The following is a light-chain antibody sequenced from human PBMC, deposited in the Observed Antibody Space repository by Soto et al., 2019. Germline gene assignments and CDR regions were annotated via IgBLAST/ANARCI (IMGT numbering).Light chain of an antibody. CDR1: SSDVGSYNL. Sequence: QSALTQPASVSGYPGQSITISCTGTSSDVGSYNLVSWYQQHPGKAPKLMIYEVSKRPSGVSNRFSGSKSGNTASLTISGLQAEDEADYYCCSYAGSSTYVFGTGTKVTVL. CDR3: CSYAGSSTYV. V-gene: IGLV2-23*02. J-gene: IGLJ1*01. CDR2: EVS.